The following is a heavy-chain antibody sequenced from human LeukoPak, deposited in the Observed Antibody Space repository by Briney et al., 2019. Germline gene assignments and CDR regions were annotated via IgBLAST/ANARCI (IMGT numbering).Heavy chain of an antibody. D-gene: IGHD5-24*01. J-gene: IGHJ4*02. CDR1: GFTFDDYT. Sequence: GGSLRLSCAASGFTFDDYTMHWVRQAPGKGLEWVSLISWGGGITYYADSVKGRFTISRDNSKNSLYLQMNSLRTEDTALYYCAKDGRWLQLKGEYYFDYWGQGTLVTVSS. V-gene: IGHV3-43*01. CDR3: AKDGRWLQLKGEYYFDY. CDR2: ISWGGGIT.